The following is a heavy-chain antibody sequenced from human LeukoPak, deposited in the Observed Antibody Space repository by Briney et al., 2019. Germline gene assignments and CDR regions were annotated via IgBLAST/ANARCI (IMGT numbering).Heavy chain of an antibody. CDR1: GFTFTTYW. CDR3: AKDPSDLAFDI. Sequence: PGGSLRFSCAASGFTFTTYWMSWVRQAPGKGLEWLASIKQDGSEKDYLDSVKGRFTISRDNSKNTLYLQMNSLRAEDTAVYYCAKDPSDLAFDIWGQGTMVTVSS. CDR2: IKQDGSEK. J-gene: IGHJ3*02. D-gene: IGHD2-21*02. V-gene: IGHV3-7*05.